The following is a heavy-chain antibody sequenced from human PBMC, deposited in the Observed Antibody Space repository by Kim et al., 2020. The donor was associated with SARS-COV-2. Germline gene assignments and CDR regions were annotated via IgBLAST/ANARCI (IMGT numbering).Heavy chain of an antibody. CDR2: ISGSGGST. D-gene: IGHD6-13*01. Sequence: GGSLRLSCAASGFTFSSYAMSWVRQAPGKGLEWVSAISGSGGSTYYADSVKGRFTISRDNSKNTLYLQMNSLRAEDTAVYYCAKDRKDQRYSSSWYQNAEYFQHWGQGTLVTVSS. J-gene: IGHJ1*01. CDR1: GFTFSSYA. V-gene: IGHV3-23*01. CDR3: AKDRKDQRYSSSWYQNAEYFQH.